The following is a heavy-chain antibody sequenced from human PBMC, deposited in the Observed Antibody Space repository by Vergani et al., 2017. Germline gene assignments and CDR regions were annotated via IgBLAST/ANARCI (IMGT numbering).Heavy chain of an antibody. Sequence: QVQLQESGPGLVKPSETLSLTCTVSGGSISSYYWSCIRQPPGKGLEWIGYIYYSGSTNYNPSLKSRVTISVDTSKNQFSLKLSSVTAADTAVYYCARLHYGYLDYWGQGTLVTVSS. CDR2: IYYSGST. V-gene: IGHV4-59*01. CDR1: GGSISSYY. J-gene: IGHJ4*02. CDR3: ARLHYGYLDY. D-gene: IGHD5-18*01.